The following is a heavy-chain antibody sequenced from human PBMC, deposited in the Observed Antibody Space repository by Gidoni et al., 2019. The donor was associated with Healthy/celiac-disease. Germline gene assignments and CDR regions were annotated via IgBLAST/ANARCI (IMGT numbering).Heavy chain of an antibody. V-gene: IGHV3-30-3*01. CDR2: ISYDGSNK. J-gene: IGHJ4*02. CDR1: GFTFSSYA. CDR3: ARDLQPWYYDILTGYKY. Sequence: QVQLVESGGGVVQPGRSLRLSCAASGFTFSSYAMHWVRQAPGKGLEWVAVISYDGSNKYYADSVKGRFTISRDNSKNTLYLQMNSLRAEDTAVYYCARDLQPWYYDILTGYKYWGQGTLVTVSS. D-gene: IGHD3-9*01.